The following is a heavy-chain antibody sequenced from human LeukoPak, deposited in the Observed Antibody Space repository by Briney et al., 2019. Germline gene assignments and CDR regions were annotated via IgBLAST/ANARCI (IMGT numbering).Heavy chain of an antibody. CDR1: GYTFTGYY. Sequence: ASVKVSCKASGYTFTGYYMHRVRQAPGQGLEWMGWINPNSGGTNYAQKFQGRVTMTRDTSISTAYMELSRLRSDDTAVYYCARDLRRVAVAGKDYWGQGTLVTVSS. V-gene: IGHV1-2*02. J-gene: IGHJ4*02. CDR2: INPNSGGT. D-gene: IGHD6-19*01. CDR3: ARDLRRVAVAGKDY.